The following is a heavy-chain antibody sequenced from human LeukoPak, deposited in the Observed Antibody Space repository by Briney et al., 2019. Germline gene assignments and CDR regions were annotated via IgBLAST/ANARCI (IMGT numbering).Heavy chain of an antibody. CDR2: IWYDGSNK. CDR3: ARDDGAAAGRRFDY. CDR1: GFTFSSYG. Sequence: GGSLRLSCAASGFTFSSYGMHWVRQAPGKGLEWVAVIWYDGSNKYYADSVKGRFTISRGNSKNTLYLQMNSLRAEDTAMYYCARDDGAAAGRRFDYWGQGTLVTVSS. J-gene: IGHJ4*02. D-gene: IGHD6-13*01. V-gene: IGHV3-33*01.